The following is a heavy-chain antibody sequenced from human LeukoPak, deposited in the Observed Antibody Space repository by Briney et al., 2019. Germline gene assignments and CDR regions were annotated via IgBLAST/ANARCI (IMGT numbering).Heavy chain of an antibody. CDR1: GDSISSGGYY. CDR2: IYYSGST. V-gene: IGHV4-31*03. J-gene: IGHJ4*02. D-gene: IGHD3-22*01. Sequence: KPSETLSLTCTVSGDSISSGGYYWSWIRQHPGKGLEWIGYIYYSGSTYYNPSLKSRVTISVDTSKNQFSLKLNSVTAADTAVYYCARALSSAYLNFDYWGQGTLVTVSS. CDR3: ARALSSAYLNFDY.